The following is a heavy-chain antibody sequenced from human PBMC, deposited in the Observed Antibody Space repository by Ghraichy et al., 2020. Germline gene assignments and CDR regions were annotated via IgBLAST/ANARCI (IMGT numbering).Heavy chain of an antibody. V-gene: IGHV3-21*01. CDR2: ISSRSSYI. CDR3: ASAPIAVD. D-gene: IGHD6-19*01. Sequence: GGSLRLSCAASGFTFSSYGMNWVRQAPGKGLEWVSYISSRSSYIYYADSVKGRFTISRDNAKNSLYLQMNSLRAEDTAVYYCASAPIAVDWGQGTLVTVSS. J-gene: IGHJ4*02. CDR1: GFTFSSYG.